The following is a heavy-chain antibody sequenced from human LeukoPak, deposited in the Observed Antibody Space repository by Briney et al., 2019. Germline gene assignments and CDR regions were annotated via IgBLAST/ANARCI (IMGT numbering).Heavy chain of an antibody. J-gene: IGHJ4*02. CDR2: IYTSGST. D-gene: IGHD4-17*01. CDR1: GGSISRYY. Sequence: SETLSLTRTVSGGSISRYYWSWIRQPPGKGLEWNGYIYTSGSTNYNPSPKSRVTISVDTSKNQFSLKLSSVTAADTAVYYCARRLVDGDYGGGFDYWGQGTLVTVSS. V-gene: IGHV4-4*09. CDR3: ARRLVDGDYGGGFDY.